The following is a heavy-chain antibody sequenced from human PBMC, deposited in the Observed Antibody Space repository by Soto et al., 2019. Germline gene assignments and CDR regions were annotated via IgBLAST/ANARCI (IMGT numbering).Heavy chain of an antibody. D-gene: IGHD3-22*01. CDR3: ARDLAYYDSSGYYFDY. Sequence: GASVKVSCKASGYTFTSYDINWVRQATGQGLEWMGWMNPNSGNTGYAQKFQGRVTMTRNTSISTAYMELNSLRAEDTAVYYCARDLAYYDSSGYYFDYWGQGTLVTVSS. CDR2: MNPNSGNT. J-gene: IGHJ4*02. V-gene: IGHV1-8*01. CDR1: GYTFTSYD.